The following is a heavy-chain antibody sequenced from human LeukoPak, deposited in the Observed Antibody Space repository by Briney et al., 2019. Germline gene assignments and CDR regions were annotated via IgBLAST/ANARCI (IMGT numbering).Heavy chain of an antibody. D-gene: IGHD5-12*01. J-gene: IGHJ4*02. Sequence: ASVRVSCMASGYTFTGYYMHWVRQAPGQGLEWMGWINPNSGGTNYAQKFQGRVTITRDTSISTSYMELSRLRSDDTAVYYCARAWLRLNPYFDYWGQGTLDTVSS. CDR1: GYTFTGYY. V-gene: IGHV1-2*02. CDR3: ARAWLRLNPYFDY. CDR2: INPNSGGT.